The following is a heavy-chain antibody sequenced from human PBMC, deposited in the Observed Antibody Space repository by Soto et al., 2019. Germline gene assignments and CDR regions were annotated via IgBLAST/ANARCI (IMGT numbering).Heavy chain of an antibody. V-gene: IGHV3-15*07. CDR3: TTLMGGSGSPLILYGMHV. J-gene: IGHJ6*02. Sequence: PGGSLRLSCAASGFTFSNAWMNWVRQAPGKGLEWVGRIKSKTDGGTTDYAAPVKGRFTISRDDSKNTLYLQMNSLKTEDTAVYYCTTLMGGSGSPLILYGMHVWGQVTTVTVPS. CDR1: GFTFSNAW. CDR2: IKSKTDGGTT. D-gene: IGHD3-10*01.